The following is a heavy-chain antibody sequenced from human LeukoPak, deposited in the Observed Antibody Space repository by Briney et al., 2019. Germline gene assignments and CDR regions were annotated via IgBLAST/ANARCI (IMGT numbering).Heavy chain of an antibody. CDR3: ARGTTVTTPAYFQH. J-gene: IGHJ1*01. D-gene: IGHD4-17*01. Sequence: ASVKVSCKASGGTFSSYAISWVRQAPGQGLEWMGGIIPIFGTANYVQKFQGRVTITADESTSTAYMELSSLRSEDTAVYYCARGTTVTTPAYFQHWGQGTLVTVSS. CDR2: IIPIFGTA. CDR1: GGTFSSYA. V-gene: IGHV1-69*01.